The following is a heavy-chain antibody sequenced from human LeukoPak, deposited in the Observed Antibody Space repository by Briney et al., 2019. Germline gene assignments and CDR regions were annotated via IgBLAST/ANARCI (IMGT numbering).Heavy chain of an antibody. V-gene: IGHV1-2*02. J-gene: IGHJ4*02. CDR2: INPNSGGT. CDR3: AREISSGY. CDR1: GYTFTSNY. D-gene: IGHD6-19*01. Sequence: ASVKVSCKASGYTFTSNYVQWVRQAPGQGLEWMGWINPNSGGTNYAQKFQGRVTMTRDTSISTAYMELSRLRSDDTAVYYCAREISSGYWGQGTLVTVSS.